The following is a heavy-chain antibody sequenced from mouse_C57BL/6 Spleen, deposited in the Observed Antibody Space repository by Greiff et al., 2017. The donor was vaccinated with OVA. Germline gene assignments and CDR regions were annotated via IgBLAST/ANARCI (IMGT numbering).Heavy chain of an antibody. CDR3: SSYYYGSSFDY. CDR1: GYTFTDYY. J-gene: IGHJ2*01. D-gene: IGHD1-1*01. Sequence: VQLQQSGPELVKPGASVKISCKASGYTFTDYYMNWVKQSHGKSLEWIGDINPNNGGTSYNQKFKGKATLTVDKSSSTAYMELRSLTSEDSAVDYCSSYYYGSSFDYWGQGTTLTVSS. CDR2: INPNNGGT. V-gene: IGHV1-26*01.